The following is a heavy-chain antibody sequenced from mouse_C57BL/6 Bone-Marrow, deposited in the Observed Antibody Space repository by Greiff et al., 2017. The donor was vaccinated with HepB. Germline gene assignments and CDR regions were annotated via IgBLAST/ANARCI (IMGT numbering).Heavy chain of an antibody. CDR1: GYTFTSYW. CDR2: INPSSGYT. V-gene: IGHV1-7*01. D-gene: IGHD2-3*01. J-gene: IGHJ2*01. Sequence: QVQLKQSWAELAKPGASVKLSCKASGYTFTSYWMHWVKQRPGQGLEWIGYINPSSGYTKYNQKFKDKATLTADKSSSTAYMQLSSLTYEDSAVYYCAKLYDGYYRFDYWGQGTTLTVSS. CDR3: AKLYDGYYRFDY.